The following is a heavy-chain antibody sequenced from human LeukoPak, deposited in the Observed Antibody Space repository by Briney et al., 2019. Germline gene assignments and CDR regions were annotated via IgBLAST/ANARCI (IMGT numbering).Heavy chain of an antibody. CDR2: IYYSRST. Sequence: SETLSLTCTVSGGSISSNNDYWGWIRQPPGKGLEGIVSIYYSRSTYYDSSLKSRVTISVDTSKNQFSLKLSSVTAADTAVYYCARSGGITMVRGVKNWFDPWGQGTLVTVSS. D-gene: IGHD3-10*01. CDR1: GGSISSNNDY. CDR3: ARSGGITMVRGVKNWFDP. J-gene: IGHJ5*02. V-gene: IGHV4-39*07.